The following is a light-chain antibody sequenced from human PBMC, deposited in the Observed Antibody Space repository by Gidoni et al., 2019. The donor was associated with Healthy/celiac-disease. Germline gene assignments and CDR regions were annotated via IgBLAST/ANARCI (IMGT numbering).Light chain of an antibody. CDR3: VLYMGSGISV. J-gene: IGLJ2*01. V-gene: IGLV8-61*01. CDR1: SGSVSTSYY. CDR2: STN. Sequence: QTVVTQEPSFSVSPGGTVTLTCGLSSGSVSTSYYPSWYQQTPGQAPRMLIYSTNTRSSGVPDRFSGSILGNKAALTFPGAQADDESDYYCVLYMGSGISVFGGGTKLTVL.